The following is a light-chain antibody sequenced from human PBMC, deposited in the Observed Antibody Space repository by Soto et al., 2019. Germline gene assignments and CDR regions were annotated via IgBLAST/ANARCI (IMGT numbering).Light chain of an antibody. CDR3: SSYTTNYTLV. J-gene: IGLJ2*01. CDR1: SGDVGGFNY. Sequence: QSVLTQPASVSGSPGQSITISCTGTSGDVGGFNYVSWYQQHPGKAPKLMIYEVTNRPSGVSNRFSGSKSGNTASLTISGLQAEDEGDYYCSSYTTNYTLVFGGGTKVTVL. CDR2: EVT. V-gene: IGLV2-14*01.